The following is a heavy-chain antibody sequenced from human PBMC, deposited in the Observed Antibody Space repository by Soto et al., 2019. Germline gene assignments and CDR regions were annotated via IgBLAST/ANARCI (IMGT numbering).Heavy chain of an antibody. V-gene: IGHV1-18*01. CDR2: ITTDNGKT. J-gene: IGHJ4*02. Sequence: QVQLVQSGPEVKKPGASVKVSCKTSGYTFTSYGISWVRQAPGQGLEWMGWITTDNGKTTYAQKFQGRVTMTTDTRTSTAYTEMRSLRSDDTPVYYCATRSPSFDYWGQGTLVTVSS. CDR3: ATRSPSFDY. CDR1: GYTFTSYG.